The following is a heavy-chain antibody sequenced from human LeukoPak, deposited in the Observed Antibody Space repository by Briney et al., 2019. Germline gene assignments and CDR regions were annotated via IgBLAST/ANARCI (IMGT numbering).Heavy chain of an antibody. Sequence: SETLSLTCAVYGGSFSGYYWSWIRQPPGKGPEWIGEINHSGSTNYNPSLKSRVTISVDTSENQFSLKLSSVTAADTAVYYCARGRGNDILTGYYMFDPWGQGTLVTVSS. CDR1: GGSFSGYY. J-gene: IGHJ5*02. D-gene: IGHD3-9*01. CDR3: ARGRGNDILTGYYMFDP. V-gene: IGHV4-34*01. CDR2: INHSGST.